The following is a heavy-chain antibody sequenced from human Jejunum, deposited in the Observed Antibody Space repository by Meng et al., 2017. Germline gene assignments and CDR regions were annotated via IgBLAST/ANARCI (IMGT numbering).Heavy chain of an antibody. D-gene: IGHD1-7*01. J-gene: IGHJ4*02. CDR3: ARGWKYAWFN. CDR2: MHQSGSS. Sequence: QVQLQGSGPGLVRPSGALSLTCGVSGGFSSIYWWSWLRQPPGKGLEWIGEMHQSGSSNYNPSLKSRLTMSVDESKNHFSLKLNSVTAADTAVYYCARGWKYAWFNWGQGTLVTVSS. CDR1: GGFSSIYW. V-gene: IGHV4-4*02.